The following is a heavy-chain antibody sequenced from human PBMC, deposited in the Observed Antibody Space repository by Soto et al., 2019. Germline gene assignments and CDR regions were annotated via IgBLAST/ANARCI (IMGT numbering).Heavy chain of an antibody. CDR3: ARGMTFLDY. D-gene: IGHD3-16*01. Sequence: GGSLRLSCAASGFTVNDNYMSWVRQAPGKGLEWVSVVYTGGNSYYYADSVKGRFTISRDISKNTMFLQMNSLGAEDTAMYYCARGMTFLDYWGQGTLVTVSS. V-gene: IGHV3-53*01. J-gene: IGHJ4*02. CDR1: GFTVNDNY. CDR2: VYTGGNS.